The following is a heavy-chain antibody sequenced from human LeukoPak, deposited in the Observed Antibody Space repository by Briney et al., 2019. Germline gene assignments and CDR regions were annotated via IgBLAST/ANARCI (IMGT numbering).Heavy chain of an antibody. CDR1: GFTFSSYA. Sequence: GGSLRLSCAASGFTFSSYAMSWVRQAPGKGLEWVSAISGSGGSTYYADSVKGRFTISRDNSKNTLYLQMNSLRAEDTAVYYCAKAGCSSGWYEMYAFDIWGQGTMVTVSS. J-gene: IGHJ3*02. CDR2: ISGSGGST. CDR3: AKAGCSSGWYEMYAFDI. D-gene: IGHD6-19*01. V-gene: IGHV3-23*01.